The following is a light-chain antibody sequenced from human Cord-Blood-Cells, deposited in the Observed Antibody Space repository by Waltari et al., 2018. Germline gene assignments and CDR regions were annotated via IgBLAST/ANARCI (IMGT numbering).Light chain of an antibody. CDR1: QGMSRY. V-gene: IGKV1-8*01. CDR3: QQYYIYPPVP. Sequence: LRMTRCPFSFSAATGDGLTITWRAGQGMSRYLAWYQQKPGKAPKVLIYAASTFQSGVPSRFSVSGSETDFTLTNSCLPCEDFATYYCQQYYIYPPVPFDPGTKLA. J-gene: IGKJ2*01. CDR2: AAS.